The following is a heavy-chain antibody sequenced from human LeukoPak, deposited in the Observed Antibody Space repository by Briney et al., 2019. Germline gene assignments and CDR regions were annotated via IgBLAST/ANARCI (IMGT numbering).Heavy chain of an antibody. CDR3: ARDLGHYDYVWGSYRARGFDP. D-gene: IGHD3-16*02. CDR1: GYTFTGYY. CDR2: INPNSGGT. Sequence: GASVKVSCKASGYTFTGYYMHWVRQAPGQGLEWMGWINPNSGGTNYAQKFQGRVTMTRDTSISTAYMELSRLRFDDTAVYYCARDLGHYDYVWGSYRARGFDPWGQGTLVTVSS. V-gene: IGHV1-2*02. J-gene: IGHJ5*02.